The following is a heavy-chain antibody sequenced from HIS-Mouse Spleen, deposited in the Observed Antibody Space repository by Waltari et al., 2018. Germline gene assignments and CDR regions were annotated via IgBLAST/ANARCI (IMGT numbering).Heavy chain of an antibody. Sequence: QLQLQESGPGLVKPSETLSLTRTVPGGSISSISYYLGWIRQPPGKGLEWIGSIYYSGSTYYNPSLKSRVTISVDTSKNQFSLKLSSVTAADTAVYYCAREIPYSSSWYDWYFDLWGRGTLVTVSS. D-gene: IGHD6-13*01. CDR1: GGSISSISYY. J-gene: IGHJ2*01. V-gene: IGHV4-39*07. CDR2: IYYSGST. CDR3: AREIPYSSSWYDWYFDL.